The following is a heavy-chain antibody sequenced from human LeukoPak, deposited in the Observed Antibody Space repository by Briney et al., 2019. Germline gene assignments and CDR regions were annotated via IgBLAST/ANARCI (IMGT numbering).Heavy chain of an antibody. V-gene: IGHV3-7*03. Sequence: GGSLRLSCAASGFTFSSYWMSWVRQAPGKGLEWVANIKEDGSEKYYVDSVKGRFTISRDNAKNSLYLQMNSLRAEDTALYHCARIGVVPAAIGLLYYYYYMDVWGKGTTVTVSS. D-gene: IGHD2-2*01. CDR2: IKEDGSEK. J-gene: IGHJ6*03. CDR1: GFTFSSYW. CDR3: ARIGVVPAAIGLLYYYYYMDV.